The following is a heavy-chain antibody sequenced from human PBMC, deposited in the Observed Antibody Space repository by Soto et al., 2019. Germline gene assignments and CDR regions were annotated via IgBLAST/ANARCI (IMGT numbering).Heavy chain of an antibody. CDR3: ARGWQWLVPPDY. CDR1: GFTLSSYA. Sequence: GGSLRLSCAASGFTLSSYAMHWVRQAPGKGLEWVAVISYDGSNKYYADSVKGRFTISRDNSKNTLYLQMNSLRAEDTAVYYCARGWQWLVPPDYWGQGTLVTVSS. CDR2: ISYDGSNK. J-gene: IGHJ4*02. D-gene: IGHD6-19*01. V-gene: IGHV3-30-3*01.